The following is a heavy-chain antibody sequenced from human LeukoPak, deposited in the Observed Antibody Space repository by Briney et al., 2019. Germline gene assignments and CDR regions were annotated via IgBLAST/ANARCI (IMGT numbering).Heavy chain of an antibody. V-gene: IGHV3-74*01. D-gene: IGHD6-13*01. CDR1: GFTFSSYW. CDR2: IYSDGSST. J-gene: IGHJ6*02. CDR3: ARSSIYSSSWYTDYYYYYGMDV. Sequence: GGSLRLSCAASGFTFSSYWMHWVRQAPGKGLVWVSRIYSDGSSTSYADSVKGRFTISRDNAKNTLYLQMNSLRAEDTAVYYCARSSIYSSSWYTDYYYYYGMDVWGQGTTVTVSS.